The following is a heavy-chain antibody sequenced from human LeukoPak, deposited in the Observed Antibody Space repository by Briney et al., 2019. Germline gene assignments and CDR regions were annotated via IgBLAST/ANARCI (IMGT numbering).Heavy chain of an antibody. CDR1: GLSFADSW. J-gene: IGHJ1*01. Sequence: GGSLRLSCAASGLSFADSWMHWIRQAPGKGLVWVSRINNDGSDTRYADSVRGRFTISRDNAKNTLYLQMNSLRAEDTAVYYCARVSGLGMNEYYQHWGQGTLVTVPS. CDR3: ARVSGLGMNEYYQH. D-gene: IGHD3-10*01. V-gene: IGHV3-74*01. CDR2: INNDGSDT.